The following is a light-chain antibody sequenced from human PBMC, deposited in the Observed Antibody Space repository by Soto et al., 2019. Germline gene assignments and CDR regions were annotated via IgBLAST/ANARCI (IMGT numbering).Light chain of an antibody. V-gene: IGKV3-20*01. Sequence: EIVLTQSPGTLSLSPGERATLSCRASQSVSSSYLAWYQQKAGQAPRLLMYGASSRATGIPDRFSGSGSGTDFTLTISRLEPEDFAVYYCQQYGNSPWTFGLGTKVEIK. CDR1: QSVSSSY. CDR2: GAS. J-gene: IGKJ1*01. CDR3: QQYGNSPWT.